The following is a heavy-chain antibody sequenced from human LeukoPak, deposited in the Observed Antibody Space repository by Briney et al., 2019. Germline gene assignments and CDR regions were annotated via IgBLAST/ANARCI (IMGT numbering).Heavy chain of an antibody. CDR1: GFTFSSYG. Sequence: GSLRLSCAASGFTFSSYGMHWVRQAPGKGLEWVAVISYDGSNKYYADSVKGRFTISRDNSKNTLYLQMNSLRAEDTAVYYCAKARPRGAAGAYYYYGMDVWGQGTTVTVSS. CDR3: AKARPRGAAGAYYYYGMDV. J-gene: IGHJ6*02. V-gene: IGHV3-30*18. CDR2: ISYDGSNK. D-gene: IGHD6-13*01.